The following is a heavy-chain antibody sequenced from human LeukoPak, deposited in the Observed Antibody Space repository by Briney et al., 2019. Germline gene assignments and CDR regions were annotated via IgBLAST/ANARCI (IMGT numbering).Heavy chain of an antibody. D-gene: IGHD2-15*01. CDR3: AKLGYCSGGSCYAIDY. J-gene: IGHJ4*02. CDR2: FDPEDGET. Sequence: ASVKVSCKVSGYTLTELSMHWVRQAPGKGLEWMGGFDPEDGETIYAQKFQGRVTMTEDTSTDTAYMELSRLTSDDTAVYYCAKLGYCSGGSCYAIDYWGQGTLVTVSS. CDR1: GYTLTELS. V-gene: IGHV1-24*01.